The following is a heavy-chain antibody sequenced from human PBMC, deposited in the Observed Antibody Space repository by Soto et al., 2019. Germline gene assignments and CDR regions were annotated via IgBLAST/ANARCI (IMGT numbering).Heavy chain of an antibody. D-gene: IGHD3-22*01. J-gene: IGHJ4*02. V-gene: IGHV4-59*01. CDR1: GGSFNNDY. CDR3: ARDRYFYYSAGYYRTLDY. Sequence: SETLSLTCTISGGSFNNDYWTWIRQSPGKGLEWIGYIFHSGITDYNPSVKSRVTISIDKSKNLFSLKLTSVTAADTAVYYCARDRYFYYSAGYYRTLDYWGQGILVTVS. CDR2: IFHSGIT.